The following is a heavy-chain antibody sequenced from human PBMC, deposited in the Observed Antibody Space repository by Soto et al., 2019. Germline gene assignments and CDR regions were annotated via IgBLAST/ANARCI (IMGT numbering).Heavy chain of an antibody. D-gene: IGHD2-15*01. J-gene: IGHJ4*02. CDR2: IIPIFGTA. CDR1: GGTFSSYA. CDR3: ARATPVGAFQPYCSGGSCYSPGDY. Sequence: QVQLVQSGAEVQKPGSSVKVSCKASGGTFSSYAISWVRQAPGQGLEWMGGIIPIFGTANYAQKFQGRVTITADESTSTAYMELSSLRSEDTAVYYCARATPVGAFQPYCSGGSCYSPGDYWGQGTLVTVSS. V-gene: IGHV1-69*01.